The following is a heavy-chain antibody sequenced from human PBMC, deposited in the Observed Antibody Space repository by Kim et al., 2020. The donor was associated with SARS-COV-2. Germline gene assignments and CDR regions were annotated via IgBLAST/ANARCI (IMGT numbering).Heavy chain of an antibody. CDR1: GGSISSSNW. J-gene: IGHJ6*02. CDR3: ASGGLIVVIPAAADYYYYYGMDV. D-gene: IGHD2-2*01. CDR2: IYHSGST. Sequence: SETLSLTCAVSGGSISSSNWWSWVRQPPGKGLEWIAEIYHSGSTNYNPSLKSRVTISVDKSKNQFSLKLSSVTAADTAVYYCASGGLIVVIPAAADYYYYYGMDVWGQGTTVTVSS. V-gene: IGHV4-4*02.